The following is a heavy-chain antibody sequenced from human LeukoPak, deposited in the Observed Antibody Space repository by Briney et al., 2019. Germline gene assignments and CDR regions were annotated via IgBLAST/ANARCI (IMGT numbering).Heavy chain of an antibody. D-gene: IGHD3-10*02. CDR2: ISSSGSTI. Sequence: GGSLRLSCAASGFTFSGFAMSWIRQAPGKGLEWVSYISSSGSTIYYADSVKGRFTISRDNAKNSLYLQMNSLRAEDTAVYYCAELGITMIGGVWGKGTTVTISS. CDR1: GFTFSGFA. V-gene: IGHV3-11*04. J-gene: IGHJ6*04. CDR3: AELGITMIGGV.